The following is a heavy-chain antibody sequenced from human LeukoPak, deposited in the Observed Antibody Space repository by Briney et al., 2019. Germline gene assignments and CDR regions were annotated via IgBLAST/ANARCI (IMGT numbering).Heavy chain of an antibody. CDR3: ARPYSGYDRATGDGPSSGYWKSFDP. J-gene: IGHJ5*02. D-gene: IGHD5-12*01. Sequence: SSETLSLTCTVSGGSISSSSYYWGWIRQPPGKGLEWIGSIYYSGSTYYNPSLKSRVTISVDTSKNQFSLKLSSVTAADTAVYYCARPYSGYDRATGDGPSSGYWKSFDPWGQGTLVTVSS. CDR1: GGSISSSSYY. V-gene: IGHV4-39*01. CDR2: IYYSGST.